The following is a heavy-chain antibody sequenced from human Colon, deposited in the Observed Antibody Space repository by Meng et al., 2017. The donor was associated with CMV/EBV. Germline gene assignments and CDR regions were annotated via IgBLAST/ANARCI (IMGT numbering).Heavy chain of an antibody. CDR2: IYHSGST. V-gene: IGHV4-59*12. J-gene: IGHJ4*02. CDR3: ARDRNLAAVEFDY. Sequence: SETLSLTCTVSGGSISSYYWSWIRQPPGKGLEWIGSIYHSGSTYYNPSLKSRVTISVDTSKNQFSLQMSSVTAADTALYYCARDRNLAAVEFDYWGQGTLVTVSS. CDR1: GGSISSYY. D-gene: IGHD6-25*01.